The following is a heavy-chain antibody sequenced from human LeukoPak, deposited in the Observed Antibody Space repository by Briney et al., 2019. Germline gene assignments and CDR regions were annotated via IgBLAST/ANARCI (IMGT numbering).Heavy chain of an antibody. D-gene: IGHD1-26*01. V-gene: IGHV4-61*09. CDR2: IYTSGTTT. J-gene: IGHJ6*03. CDR3: ARAKKRSGRSRNFYLDV. CDR1: DDPINSGVYY. Sequence: SETLSLTCTVSDDPINSGVYYWNWIRQPAGKGLEWIGHIYTSGTTTNSNPSLKSRVAISLDTSKNHFSPKLSPVTAADTAVYYCARAKKRSGRSRNFYLDVWGKGTTVTVSS.